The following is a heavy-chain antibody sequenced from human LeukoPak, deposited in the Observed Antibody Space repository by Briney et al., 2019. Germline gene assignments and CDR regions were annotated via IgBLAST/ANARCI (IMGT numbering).Heavy chain of an antibody. CDR1: AFTFSSNE. D-gene: IGHD3-10*02. Sequence: GESLRPSCAASAFTFSSNEMNWDRQAPGKGLEWDSYISSSGSTIYYADSVTGRFTISRANAKHSMYLQTNSLIAKDTAIYYCGELGITMIGGVGGKGTTVTITA. CDR3: GELGITMIGGV. J-gene: IGHJ6*04. CDR2: ISSSGSTI. V-gene: IGHV3-48*03.